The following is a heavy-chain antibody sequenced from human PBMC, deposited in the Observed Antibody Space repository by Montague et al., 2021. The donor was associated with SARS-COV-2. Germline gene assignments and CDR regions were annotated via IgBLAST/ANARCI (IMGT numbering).Heavy chain of an antibody. CDR3: ARAHSGSRAHLDN. Sequence: TLSLTCTVSGGSISSGSYDWSWIRQPAGQGLVWIGRIDTSGTTDYSLSLKRRVTISEDTSKNQLSLKLTAVTAADTAVYDWARAHSGSRAHLDNWGQGTLVTVSS. CDR1: GGSISSGSYD. D-gene: IGHD2-15*01. V-gene: IGHV4-61*02. J-gene: IGHJ4*02. CDR2: IDTSGTT.